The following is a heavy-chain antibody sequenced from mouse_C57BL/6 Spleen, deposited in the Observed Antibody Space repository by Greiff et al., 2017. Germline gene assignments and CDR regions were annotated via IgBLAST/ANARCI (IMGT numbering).Heavy chain of an antibody. D-gene: IGHD1-1*01. CDR2: IYPGDGDT. J-gene: IGHJ4*01. CDR3: ANTDAMDY. V-gene: IGHV1-82*01. CDR1: GYAFSSSW. Sequence: QVQLQQSGPELVKPGASVKISCKASGYAFSSSWMNWVKQRPGKGLEWIGRIYPGDGDTNYNGKFKGKATLTADKSSSTAYMQLSSLTSEDSAVYFCANTDAMDYWGQGTSVTVSS.